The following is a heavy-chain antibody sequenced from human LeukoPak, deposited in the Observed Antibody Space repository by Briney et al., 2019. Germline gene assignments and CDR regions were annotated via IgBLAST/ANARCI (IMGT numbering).Heavy chain of an antibody. D-gene: IGHD3-9*01. CDR3: ARASTPYYDILTGYSPLDY. CDR1: GFTFSSYG. CDR2: ISYDGSNK. J-gene: IGHJ4*02. Sequence: GGSLRLSCAASGFTFSSYGMHWVRQAPGKGLEWVAVISYDGSNKYYADSVKGRFTISRDNSKNTLYLQMNSLRAEDTAVYYCARASTPYYDILTGYSPLDYWGQGTLVTVSS. V-gene: IGHV3-30*03.